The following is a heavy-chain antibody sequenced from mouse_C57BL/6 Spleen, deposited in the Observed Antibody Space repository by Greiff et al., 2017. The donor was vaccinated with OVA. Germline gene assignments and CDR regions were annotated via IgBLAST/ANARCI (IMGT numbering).Heavy chain of an antibody. CDR1: GYTFTDYN. CDR2: INPNNGGT. Sequence: EVKLVESGPELVKPGASVKIPCKASGYTFTDYNMDWVKQSHGKSLEWIGDINPNNGGTIYNQKFKGKATLTVDKSSSTAYMELRSLTSEDTAVYYCARRGYGSSYGYWGQGTTLTVSS. D-gene: IGHD1-1*01. CDR3: ARRGYGSSYGY. J-gene: IGHJ2*01. V-gene: IGHV1-18*01.